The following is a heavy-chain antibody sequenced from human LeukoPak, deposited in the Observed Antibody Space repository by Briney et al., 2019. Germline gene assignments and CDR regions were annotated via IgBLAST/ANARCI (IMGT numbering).Heavy chain of an antibody. CDR1: GFTFSNYW. D-gene: IGHD6-6*01. CDR2: ITSDETST. Sequence: PGGSLRLSCAASGFTFSNYWMHWVRQGPGKGLEWVSRITSDETSTSSADSVKGRFTISRDNAKNTMYLQMNSLRAGDTAVYYGARQYSSSSEFDYWGQGTLVTVSS. CDR3: ARQYSSSSEFDY. J-gene: IGHJ4*02. V-gene: IGHV3-74*01.